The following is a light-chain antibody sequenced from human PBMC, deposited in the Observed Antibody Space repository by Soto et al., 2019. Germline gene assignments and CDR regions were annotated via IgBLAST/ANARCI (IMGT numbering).Light chain of an antibody. CDR2: QVT. Sequence: QSVLTHPASVSWSPGHSITISCTGTSSDLAIYNYVSWCQQQPGKAPKLMIYQVTNRPSGVSNRFSGSRSGNTASLTISGLQAEEEADHYCSSYTDSSNYVFGTGTKVTVL. CDR3: SSYTDSSNYV. V-gene: IGLV2-14*01. CDR1: SSDLAIYNY. J-gene: IGLJ1*01.